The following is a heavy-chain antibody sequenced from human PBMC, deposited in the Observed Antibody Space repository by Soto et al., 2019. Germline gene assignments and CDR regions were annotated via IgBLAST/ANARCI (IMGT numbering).Heavy chain of an antibody. V-gene: IGHV1-18*01. D-gene: IGHD2-2*01. CDR3: ASVVESTLREPVKSGY. J-gene: IGHJ4*02. CDR1: GYTFTSYG. CDR2: ISAYNGNT. Sequence: QVQLVQSGAEVKKPGASVKVSCKASGYTFTSYGISWVRQAPGQGLEWMGWISAYNGNTNYAQKLQGRVTMTTDTYTSTAYMELRSLRSDDTAVYYCASVVESTLREPVKSGYWGQGSLGIVSS.